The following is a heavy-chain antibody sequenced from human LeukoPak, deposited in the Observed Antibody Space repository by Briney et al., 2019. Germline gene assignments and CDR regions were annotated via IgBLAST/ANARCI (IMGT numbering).Heavy chain of an antibody. CDR2: ISSSSYI. Sequence: GGSLRLSCAASGFTFSSYSMNWVRQAPGKGLEWVSSISSSSYIYYADSVKGRFTISRDNAKNSLYLQMNSLRAEDTALYYCAKISAAGGDNYYGMDVWGQGTTVTVSS. D-gene: IGHD6-13*01. J-gene: IGHJ6*02. CDR1: GFTFSSYS. V-gene: IGHV3-21*04. CDR3: AKISAAGGDNYYGMDV.